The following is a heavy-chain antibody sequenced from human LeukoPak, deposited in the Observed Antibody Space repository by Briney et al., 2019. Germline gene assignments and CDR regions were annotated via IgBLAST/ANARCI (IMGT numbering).Heavy chain of an antibody. V-gene: IGHV3-7*01. D-gene: IGHD3-10*01. CDR2: INGDESEK. CDR3: SRGEGDDY. CDR1: GFTFSSYW. J-gene: IGHJ4*02. Sequence: GGSLRLSCAASGFTFSSYWMSWVRQAPGKGLEWVANINGDESEKYYVDSVKARFTTSRDNAKNSLYLQMNSLRVDDTAIYYCSRGEGDDYWGQGTLVTVSS.